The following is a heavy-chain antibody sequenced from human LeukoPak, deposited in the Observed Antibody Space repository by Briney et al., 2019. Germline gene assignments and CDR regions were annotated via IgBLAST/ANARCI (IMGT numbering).Heavy chain of an antibody. CDR1: GFTFSGYG. CDR2: IRYDGSNK. J-gene: IGHJ4*02. D-gene: IGHD3-10*01. Sequence: GGSLRLSCAASGFTFSGYGMHWVRQAPGKGLEWVAFIRYDGSNKYYADSVKGRFTIPRDNSKNTLYLQMTSLRAEDTAVYYCANFYYGSGTDPSSVTYWGQGTLVTVSS. V-gene: IGHV3-30*02. CDR3: ANFYYGSGTDPSSVTY.